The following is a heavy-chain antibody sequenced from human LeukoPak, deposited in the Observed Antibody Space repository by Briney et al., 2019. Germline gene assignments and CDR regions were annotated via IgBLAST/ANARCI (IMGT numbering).Heavy chain of an antibody. J-gene: IGHJ5*02. Sequence: ASVKVSSKAAGYTFIGYYMFWVRQAPGQGLEWMGRINPNSGGTNYAQKFQGRVTMTRDTSISTAYMALSRLRSADTAVYYCARGYCSGGSCYSVENWFDPWGQGTLVTVSS. CDR1: GYTFIGYY. CDR2: INPNSGGT. CDR3: ARGYCSGGSCYSVENWFDP. D-gene: IGHD2-15*01. V-gene: IGHV1-2*06.